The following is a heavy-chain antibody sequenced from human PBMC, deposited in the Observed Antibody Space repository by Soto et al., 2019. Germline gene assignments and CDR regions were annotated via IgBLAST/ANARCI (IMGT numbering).Heavy chain of an antibody. CDR1: GFSLSTRGVA. D-gene: IGHD3-3*01. Sequence: SGPTLVNPPQTLTLTCTFSGFSLSTRGVAVGWIRQPPGKALEWLAVIYLDDDKRHNPSLKSRLTVTKDTSKNQVVLTMTNMDIVDTATYYCAHGGGFLERDWFDPWGQGTLVTVSS. CDR3: AHGGGFLERDWFDP. CDR2: IYLDDDK. J-gene: IGHJ5*02. V-gene: IGHV2-5*02.